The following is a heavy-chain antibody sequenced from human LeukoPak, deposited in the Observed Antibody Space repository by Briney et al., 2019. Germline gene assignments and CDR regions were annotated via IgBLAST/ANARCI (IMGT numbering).Heavy chain of an antibody. CDR1: GFSFMNAW. J-gene: IGHJ6*03. V-gene: IGHV3-21*01. CDR2: ISSSSSYI. CDR3: ARDGELELPDYYYYYYMDV. D-gene: IGHD1-7*01. Sequence: GGSLRLSCAASGFSFMNAWMIWVRQAPGKGLEWVSSISSSSSYIYYADSVKGRFTISRDNAKNSLYLQMNSLRAEDTAVYYGARDGELELPDYYYYYYMDVWGKGTTVTVSS.